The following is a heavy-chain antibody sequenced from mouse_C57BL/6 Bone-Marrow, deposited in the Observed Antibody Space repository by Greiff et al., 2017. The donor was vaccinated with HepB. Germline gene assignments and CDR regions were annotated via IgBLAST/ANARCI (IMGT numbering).Heavy chain of an antibody. V-gene: IGHV1-53*01. CDR3: ASSSSSNHWYFDF. D-gene: IGHD2-5*01. Sequence: QVQLQQPGTELVKPGASVKLSCKASGYTFTSYWMHWVKQRPGQGLEWIGNINPSNGGTNYNEKFQSKATLTVDTSSSTAYMQLISLTSADSAFYSCASSSSSNHWYFDFWGTGTTVTVSS. J-gene: IGHJ1*03. CDR2: INPSNGGT. CDR1: GYTFTSYW.